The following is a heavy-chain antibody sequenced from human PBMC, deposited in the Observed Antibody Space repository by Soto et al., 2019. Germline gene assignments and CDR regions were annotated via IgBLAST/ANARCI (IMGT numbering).Heavy chain of an antibody. D-gene: IGHD6-25*01. CDR1: GFTFSPYT. V-gene: IGHV3-21*01. J-gene: IGHJ4*02. Sequence: EVQLVESGGGLVKPGGSLRLSCAASGFTFSPYTMNWVRQTPGRGLEWVSSITSSGGNIYYADSVKGRFTISRDNAKNSLFLQMSSLRAEDTAVYYCTRERGGAYFDYWGQGTLVTVSS. CDR2: ITSSGGNI. CDR3: TRERGGAYFDY.